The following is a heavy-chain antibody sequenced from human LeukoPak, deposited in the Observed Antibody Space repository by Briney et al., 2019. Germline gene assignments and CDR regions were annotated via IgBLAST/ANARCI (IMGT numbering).Heavy chain of an antibody. CDR3: ATSWGLGYCTNGVCYAFDY. J-gene: IGHJ4*02. CDR1: GGTFSSYA. D-gene: IGHD2-8*01. CDR2: IIPIFGTA. Sequence: ASVKVSCKASGGTFSSYAISWVRQAPGQGLEWMGGIIPIFGTANYAQKFQGRVTITTDESTSTAYMELSSLRSGDTAVYYCATSWGLGYCTNGVCYAFDYWGQGTLVTVSS. V-gene: IGHV1-69*05.